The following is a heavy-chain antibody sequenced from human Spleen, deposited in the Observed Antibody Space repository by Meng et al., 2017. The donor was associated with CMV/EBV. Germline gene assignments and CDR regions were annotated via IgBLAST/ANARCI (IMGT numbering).Heavy chain of an antibody. Sequence: GESLKISCTASGFTFGDYAMSWVRQAPGKGLEWVGFIRSKAYGGTTEYAASVKGRFTISRDDSKSIAYLQMNSLKTEDTAVYYCTRGRRFLVVNGFDYWGQGTLVTVSS. D-gene: IGHD3-3*01. CDR3: TRGRRFLVVNGFDY. CDR2: IRSKAYGGTT. CDR1: GFTFGDYA. V-gene: IGHV3-49*04. J-gene: IGHJ4*02.